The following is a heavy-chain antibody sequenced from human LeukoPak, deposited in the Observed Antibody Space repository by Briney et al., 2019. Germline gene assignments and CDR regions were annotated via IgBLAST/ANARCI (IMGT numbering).Heavy chain of an antibody. Sequence: GGSLRLSCAASGFTFSSYAMHWVRQAPGKGLEWGAVISYEGSNKYYADSVKGRFTISRDNSKNTLYLQMNSLRAEDTAVYYCARGGYCSSTSCYTGYYYGMDVWGQGTTVTVSS. CDR2: ISYEGSNK. V-gene: IGHV3-30-3*01. J-gene: IGHJ6*02. CDR1: GFTFSSYA. D-gene: IGHD2-2*02. CDR3: ARGGYCSSTSCYTGYYYGMDV.